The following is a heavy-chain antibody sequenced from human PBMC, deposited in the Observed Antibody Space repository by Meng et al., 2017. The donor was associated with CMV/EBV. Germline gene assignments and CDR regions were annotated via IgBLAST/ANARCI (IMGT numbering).Heavy chain of an antibody. CDR1: GGSFSGYY. D-gene: IGHD4-23*01. V-gene: IGHV4-34*01. CDR3: ASRKWVTVTLYYYYGMDV. J-gene: IGHJ6*02. Sequence: SQTRSLTGAVYGGSFSGYYWSWIRQPPGKGLEWIGEINHSGSTNYNPSLKSRVTISVDTSKNQFSLKLSSVTAADTAVYYCASRKWVTVTLYYYYGMDVWGQGTTVTVSS. CDR2: INHSGST.